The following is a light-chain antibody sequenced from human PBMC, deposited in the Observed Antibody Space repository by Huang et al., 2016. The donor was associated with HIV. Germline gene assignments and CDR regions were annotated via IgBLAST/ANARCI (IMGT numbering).Light chain of an antibody. V-gene: IGKV3D-15*01. Sequence: EIVMTQSPATLSVSPGGGATLSCRASQNVRSNLAWYQQTPGQAPRLLIYDTSARAAGVPARFSGSGAGTEFTLTISSLQSEDFAVYYCQQYDNWPPGLTFGGGTKVEI. CDR1: QNVRSN. J-gene: IGKJ4*01. CDR3: QQYDNWPPGLT. CDR2: DTS.